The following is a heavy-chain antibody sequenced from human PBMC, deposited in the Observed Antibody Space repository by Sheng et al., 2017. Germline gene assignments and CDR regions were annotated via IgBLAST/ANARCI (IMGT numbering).Heavy chain of an antibody. V-gene: IGHV3-30*04. Sequence: QVQLVESGGGVVQPGRSLRLSCAASGFTFSSYAMHWVRQAPGKGLEWVAVISYDGSNKYYADSVKGRFTISRDNSKNTLYLQMNSLRAEDTAVYYCARDGDYGSGSLGYYYGMDVWGQGTTVTVSS. CDR2: ISYDGSNK. J-gene: IGHJ6*02. CDR1: GFTFSSYA. CDR3: ARDGDYGSGSLGYYYGMDV. D-gene: IGHD3-10*01.